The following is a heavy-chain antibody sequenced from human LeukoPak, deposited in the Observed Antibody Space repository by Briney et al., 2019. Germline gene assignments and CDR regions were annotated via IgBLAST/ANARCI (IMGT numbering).Heavy chain of an antibody. Sequence: ASVKVSCKASGYTLTSYYMHWVRQAPGQGLEWMGIINPSGGSTSYAQKFQGRVTMTRDTSTSTVYMELSSLRSEDTAVYYCARDGSDSSSWTIWFDPWGQGTLVTVSS. D-gene: IGHD6-13*01. V-gene: IGHV1-46*01. CDR1: GYTLTSYY. CDR3: ARDGSDSSSWTIWFDP. CDR2: INPSGGST. J-gene: IGHJ5*02.